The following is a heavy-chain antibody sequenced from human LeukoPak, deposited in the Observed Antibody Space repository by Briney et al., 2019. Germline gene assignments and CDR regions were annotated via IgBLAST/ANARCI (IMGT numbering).Heavy chain of an antibody. CDR1: GGSISSGDYY. CDR3: ARVGSGSYYQDAFDI. CDR2: IYYSGST. Sequence: PSETLSLTCTVSGGSISSGDYYWSWIRQPPGKGLEGIVYIYYSGSTYYNPSLKSRVTISVDTSKNQFSLKLSSVTAADTAVYYCARVGSGSYYQDAFDIWGQGTMVTVSS. V-gene: IGHV4-30-4*08. D-gene: IGHD1-26*01. J-gene: IGHJ3*02.